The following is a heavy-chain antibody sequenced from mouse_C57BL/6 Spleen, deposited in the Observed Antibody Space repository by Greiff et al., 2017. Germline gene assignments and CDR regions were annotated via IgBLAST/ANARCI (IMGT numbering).Heavy chain of an antibody. V-gene: IGHV1-53*01. CDR1: GYTFTSYW. J-gene: IGHJ1*03. CDR2: INPSNGGT. Sequence: QVQLQQPGTELVKPGASVKLSCKASGYTFTSYWMHWVKQRPGQGLEWIGNINPSNGGTNYNEKFKSKATLTVDNSSSTAYMQLSSLTSEDSAVYYCARMRTTVVPTGYFDVWGTGTTVTVSS. D-gene: IGHD1-1*01. CDR3: ARMRTTVVPTGYFDV.